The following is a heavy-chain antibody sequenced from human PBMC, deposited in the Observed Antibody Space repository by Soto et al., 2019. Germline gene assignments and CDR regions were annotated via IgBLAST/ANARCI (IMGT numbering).Heavy chain of an antibody. CDR3: ARVYYYGSGRKYRFDY. Sequence: ASVKVSCKASGYTFTGYYMHWVRQAPGQGLEWMGWINPNSSGTNYAQKFQGWVTMTRDTSISTAYMELSRLRSDDTAVYYCARVYYYGSGRKYRFDYWGQGTLVTVSS. J-gene: IGHJ4*02. CDR2: INPNSSGT. D-gene: IGHD3-10*01. CDR1: GYTFTGYY. V-gene: IGHV1-2*04.